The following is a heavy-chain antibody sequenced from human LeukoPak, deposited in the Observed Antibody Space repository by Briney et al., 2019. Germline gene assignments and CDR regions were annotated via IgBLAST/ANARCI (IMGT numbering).Heavy chain of an antibody. CDR2: ISGSGGST. V-gene: IGHV3-23*01. CDR1: GFTFSSYA. CDR3: AKKGTVAGTGYFDY. J-gene: IGHJ4*02. D-gene: IGHD6-19*01. Sequence: PRGSLRLSCAASGFTFSSYAMSWVRQAPGKGLEWVSGISGSGGSTYYADSVKGRFTISRDNSKSMVYLQMNSLRAEDTAVYYCAKKGTVAGTGYFDYWGQGTRVTVSS.